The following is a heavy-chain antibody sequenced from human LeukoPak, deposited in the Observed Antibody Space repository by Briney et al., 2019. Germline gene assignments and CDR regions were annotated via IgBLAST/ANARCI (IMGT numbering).Heavy chain of an antibody. V-gene: IGHV1-69*13. CDR1: GGTFSSYA. CDR2: IIPIFGTA. J-gene: IGHJ6*02. Sequence: SVNVSCKASGGTFSSYAISWVRQAPGQGLEWMGGIIPIFGTANYAQKFQGRVTITADESTSTAYMELSSLRSEDTAVYYCASTSRMAAAGTFYYYGMDVWGQGTTVTVSS. CDR3: ASTSRMAAAGTFYYYGMDV. D-gene: IGHD6-13*01.